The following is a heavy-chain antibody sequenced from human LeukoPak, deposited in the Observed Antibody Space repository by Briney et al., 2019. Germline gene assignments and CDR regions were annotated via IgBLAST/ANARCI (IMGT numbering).Heavy chain of an antibody. V-gene: IGHV1-69*02. CDR1: GGTFSSYT. J-gene: IGHJ4*02. CDR3: ARASSGYCSSTSCYIDY. CDR2: IIPILGIA. Sequence: SVKVSCKASGGTFSSYTISWVRQAPGQGLEWMGRIIPILGIANYAQKFQGRVTITADKSTSTAYMELSSLRSEDTAVYYCARASSGYCSSTSCYIDYWGQGTLVTVSS. D-gene: IGHD2-2*01.